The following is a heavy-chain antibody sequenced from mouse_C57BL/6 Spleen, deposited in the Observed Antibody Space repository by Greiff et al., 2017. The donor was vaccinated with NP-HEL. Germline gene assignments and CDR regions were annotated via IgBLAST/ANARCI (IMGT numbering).Heavy chain of an antibody. D-gene: IGHD2-1*01. CDR3: TRGDYYGKGRYFDY. V-gene: IGHV1-5*01. CDR1: GYTFTSYW. CDR2: IYPGNSDT. Sequence: EVQRVESGTVLARPGASVKMSCKTSGYTFTSYWMHWVKQRPGQGLEWIGAIYPGNSDTSYNQKFKGKAKLTAVTSASTAYMELSSLTNEDSAVYYCTRGDYYGKGRYFDYWGQGTTPTVSS. J-gene: IGHJ2*01.